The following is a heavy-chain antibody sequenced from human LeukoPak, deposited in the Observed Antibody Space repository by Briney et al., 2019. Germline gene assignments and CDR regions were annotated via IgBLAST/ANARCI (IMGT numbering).Heavy chain of an antibody. D-gene: IGHD3-10*01. CDR2: INAYNGDA. V-gene: IGHV1-18*01. Sequence: ASVKVSCRASNYTFTSYGISWVRQAPGQGLEWMAWINAYNGDANYAQKFQGRVTLTTDTSTSTAYMELRSLRSDDTAVYYCARDGSGVWFDYWGQGTLVTVSS. CDR3: ARDGSGVWFDY. J-gene: IGHJ4*02. CDR1: NYTFTSYG.